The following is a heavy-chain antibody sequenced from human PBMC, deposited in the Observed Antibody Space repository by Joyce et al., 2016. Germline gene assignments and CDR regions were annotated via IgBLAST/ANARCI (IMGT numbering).Heavy chain of an antibody. CDR3: AKASAEYYHDSSGYFNY. J-gene: IGHJ4*02. Sequence: EVQLVESGGGLVQPGRYLRRYCAASGFGFDDYAMHWVRQAPGKGLEWVSGINWNSDDTGYADSVKGRFTISRDNAKNSLYLQMNSLRPEDTALYYCAKASAEYYHDSSGYFNYWGQGTLVTVSS. V-gene: IGHV3-9*01. CDR1: GFGFDDYA. D-gene: IGHD3-22*01. CDR2: INWNSDDT.